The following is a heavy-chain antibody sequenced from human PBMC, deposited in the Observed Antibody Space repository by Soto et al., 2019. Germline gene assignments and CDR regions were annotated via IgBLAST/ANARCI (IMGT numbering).Heavy chain of an antibody. J-gene: IGHJ4*02. CDR2: IYYSGST. CDR3: ARHRAYYGSGSFDY. CDR1: GGSISSSSYY. V-gene: IGHV4-39*01. Sequence: QLQLQESGPGLVKPSETLSLTCTVSGGSISSSSYYWGWIRQPPGKGLEWIGSIYYSGSTYYNPSLKSRVTRSVDTSKNQFSLKLSSVTAADTAVYYCARHRAYYGSGSFDYWGQGTLVTVSS. D-gene: IGHD3-10*01.